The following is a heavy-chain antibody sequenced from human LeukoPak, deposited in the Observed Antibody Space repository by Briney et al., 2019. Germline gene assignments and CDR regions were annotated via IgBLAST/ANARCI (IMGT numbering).Heavy chain of an antibody. Sequence: GGSLRLSCAASGFTFSSYSMNWVRQAPGKGLEWVSSISSSSSYIYYADSVKGRFTISRDNAKNSLYLQMNSLRAEDTAVYYCARVFPVGDIDSSGYYDAFDIWGQGTMVTVSS. CDR2: ISSSSSYI. D-gene: IGHD3-22*01. J-gene: IGHJ3*02. V-gene: IGHV3-21*01. CDR1: GFTFSSYS. CDR3: ARVFPVGDIDSSGYYDAFDI.